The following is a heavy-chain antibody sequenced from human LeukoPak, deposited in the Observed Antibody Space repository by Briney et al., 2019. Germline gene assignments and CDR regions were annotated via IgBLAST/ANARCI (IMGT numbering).Heavy chain of an antibody. CDR2: INHSGST. Sequence: SETLSLTCAVYGGSFSGYYWSWIRQPPGKGLEWIGEINHSGSTNYNPSLKSRVTISVDTSKNQFSLKLSSVTAADTAVYYCAGGSRSSYYYDSSNLRGYYGMDVWGQGTTVTVSS. D-gene: IGHD3-22*01. J-gene: IGHJ6*02. V-gene: IGHV4-34*01. CDR3: AGGSRSSYYYDSSNLRGYYGMDV. CDR1: GGSFSGYY.